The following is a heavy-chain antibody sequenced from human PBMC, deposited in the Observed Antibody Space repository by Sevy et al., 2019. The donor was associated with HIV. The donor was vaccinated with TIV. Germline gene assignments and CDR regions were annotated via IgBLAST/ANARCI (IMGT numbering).Heavy chain of an antibody. D-gene: IGHD3-22*01. CDR2: ISRTPATT. Sequence: GGSLRLSCKTSGFTFSTYAMHWVRQAPGKGLEWVASISRTPATTYYADSVRDRFTISRDNAKNSLYLEMNSLRDEDTAVYYCAREAYYYDSREANWFDPWGQGTVVTVSS. V-gene: IGHV3-48*02. CDR1: GFTFSTYA. CDR3: AREAYYYDSREANWFDP. J-gene: IGHJ5*02.